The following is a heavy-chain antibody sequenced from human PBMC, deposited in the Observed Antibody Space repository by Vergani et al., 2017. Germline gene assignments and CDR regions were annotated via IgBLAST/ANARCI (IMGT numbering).Heavy chain of an antibody. CDR3: AREERSNSSSFVGD. J-gene: IGHJ4*02. CDR1: GFTFSSYW. Sequence: EVQLVESGGGLVQPGGSLRLSCAASGFTFSSYWMHWVRQAPGKGLVWVSRINSDGSSTSYADSVKGRFTISRDNAKNTLYLQMNSLKAEDRATYYCAREERSNSSSFVGDWGQGTLVTVA. D-gene: IGHD2/OR15-2a*01. CDR2: INSDGSST. V-gene: IGHV3-74*01.